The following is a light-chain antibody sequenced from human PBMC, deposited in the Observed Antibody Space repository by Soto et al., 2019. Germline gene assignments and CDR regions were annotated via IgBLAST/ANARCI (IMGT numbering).Light chain of an antibody. CDR2: DVS. Sequence: ELGIAQSLATLSVSPGERATLSCRASQSVSSSLGWYQQKPGQPPSLLIYDVSIRATGIPARFNGSGSGTEFTLTISSLQSEDFAVYYCQQYNNWPPAFGQGTRLEIK. V-gene: IGKV3-15*01. J-gene: IGKJ5*01. CDR1: QSVSSS. CDR3: QQYNNWPPA.